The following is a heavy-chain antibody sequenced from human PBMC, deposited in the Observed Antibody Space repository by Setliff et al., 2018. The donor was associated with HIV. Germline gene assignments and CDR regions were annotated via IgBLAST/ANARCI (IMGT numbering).Heavy chain of an antibody. CDR1: GYTFTSYG. CDR2: ISAYNGNT. V-gene: IGHV1-18*01. D-gene: IGHD1-26*01. Sequence: ASVKVSCKASGYTFTSYGISWVRQAPGQGLEWMGWISAYNGNTNYAQKLQGRVTMTTDTSTSTAYMELRSLRSDDTAVYYCTTDLSGIQTAFDIWGQGTMVTVSS. J-gene: IGHJ3*02. CDR3: TTDLSGIQTAFDI.